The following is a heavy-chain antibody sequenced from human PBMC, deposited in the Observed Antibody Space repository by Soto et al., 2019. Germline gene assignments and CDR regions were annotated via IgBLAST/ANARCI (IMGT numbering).Heavy chain of an antibody. CDR1: GLPFSSYS. D-gene: IGHD6-19*01. CDR2: ISSSSSTI. J-gene: IGHJ5*02. V-gene: IGHV3-48*02. CDR3: AKYVYDTGWYLPFDP. Sequence: QPGGPLRLSCAASGLPFSSYSMNWVRQAPGKGLEWVSYISSSSSTIYYAASVKGRFTISRHNAKNSLFLQMNSLRDEDTAVYYCAKYVYDTGWYLPFDPWGQGTLVTVSS.